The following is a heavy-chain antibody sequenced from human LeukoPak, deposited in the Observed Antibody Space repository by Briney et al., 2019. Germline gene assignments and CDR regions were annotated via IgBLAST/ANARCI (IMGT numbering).Heavy chain of an antibody. CDR3: ARESTIGGDY. Sequence: GGSLRLSCAASGFPFNTYAMNWVRQAPGKGLEWVGNIKPDGSETYSVDSVKGRFTISRDNAKNSLYLQMNSLRAEDTAVYYCARESTIGGDYWGQGTLVTVSS. J-gene: IGHJ4*02. D-gene: IGHD3-3*01. V-gene: IGHV3-7*01. CDR2: IKPDGSET. CDR1: GFPFNTYA.